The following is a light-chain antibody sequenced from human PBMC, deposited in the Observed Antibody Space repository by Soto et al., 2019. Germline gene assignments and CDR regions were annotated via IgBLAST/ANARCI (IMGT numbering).Light chain of an antibody. CDR1: SSDVGSYNL. Sequence: QSALTQPASVSGSPGQSITISCTGTSSDVGSYNLVSWYQQHPGKAPKLMIYEGDKRPSGVSNRFSASKSGNTASLTISGLHTEDEADYYCCSYAASTTDVFGTGTKLTVL. CDR2: EGD. CDR3: CSYAASTTDV. J-gene: IGLJ1*01. V-gene: IGLV2-23*01.